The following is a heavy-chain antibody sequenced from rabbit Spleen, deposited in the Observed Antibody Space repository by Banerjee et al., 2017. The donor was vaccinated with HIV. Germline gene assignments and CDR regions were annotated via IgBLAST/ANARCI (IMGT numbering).Heavy chain of an antibody. J-gene: IGHJ4*01. Sequence: QLTETGGGLVQPGGSLTLSCKASGIDFTNYYITWVRQAPGKGLEWIGIIYAARGTTDYASWVNGRFTISSDNAQSTVDLKMTSLTAADTATYFCVREVAAKFNLWGQGTLVTVS. CDR2: IYAARGTT. CDR3: VREVAAKFNL. D-gene: IGHD4-1*01. V-gene: IGHV1S7*01. CDR1: GIDFTNYY.